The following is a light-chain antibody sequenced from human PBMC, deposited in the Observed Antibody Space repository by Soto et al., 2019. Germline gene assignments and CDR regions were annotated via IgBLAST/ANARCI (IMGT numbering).Light chain of an antibody. Sequence: EIVLTQSPVPLSLSPGERATLSCRASQNVTSSYVAWHQQKPGQAPRLLIYGASSRAAGIPDRFRGSGSGTDFTLTISRLEPEDFAVYYCQRITFGQGTRLEIK. CDR1: QNVTSSY. CDR3: QRIT. J-gene: IGKJ5*01. V-gene: IGKV3-20*01. CDR2: GAS.